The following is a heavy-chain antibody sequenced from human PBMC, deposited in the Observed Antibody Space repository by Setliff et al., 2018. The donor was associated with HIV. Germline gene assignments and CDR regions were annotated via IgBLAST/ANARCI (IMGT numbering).Heavy chain of an antibody. CDR3: TRGSGSDDSSDFDD. CDR2: IFSKTSGGTT. V-gene: IGHV3-15*01. Sequence: GGSLRLSCAGSGFNFSNAWMNWVRQAPGKGLEWVGRIFSKTSGGTTEYATPVKGRFTISRDDSKDTLYLHMNSLRAEDTALYYCTRGSGSDDSSDFDDWGEGTLVTVSS. D-gene: IGHD3-22*01. J-gene: IGHJ4*02. CDR1: GFNFSNAW.